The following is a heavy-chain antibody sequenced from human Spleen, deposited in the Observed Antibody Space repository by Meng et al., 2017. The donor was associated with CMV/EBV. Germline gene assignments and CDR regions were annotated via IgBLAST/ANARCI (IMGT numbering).Heavy chain of an antibody. CDR2: FNPNSGDT. V-gene: IGHV1-2*02. Sequence: FTLYYIHWVRQATGQGLEWMGWFNPNSGDTNYAQKFQGRVTMTRDTSISTAYMEVSRLRSDDTAIYYCARDGYCSTTSCYGGPNWFDPWGQGTLVTVSS. CDR1: FTLYY. J-gene: IGHJ5*02. D-gene: IGHD2-2*03. CDR3: ARDGYCSTTSCYGGPNWFDP.